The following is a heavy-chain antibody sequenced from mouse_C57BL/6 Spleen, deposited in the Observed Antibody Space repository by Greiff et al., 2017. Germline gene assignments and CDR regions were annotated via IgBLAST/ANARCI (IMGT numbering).Heavy chain of an antibody. CDR3: ARLGYFDY. CDR1: GFTFSSYG. J-gene: IGHJ2*01. Sequence: EVKLVESGGDLVKPGGSLKLSCAASGFTFSSYGMSWVRQTPDKRLEWVATISSCGSYTYYPDSVKGRFTISRDTAKNTLYLQMSSQESEDKDMYYCARLGYFDYWGKGTTLTVSS. CDR2: ISSCGSYT. V-gene: IGHV5-6*01.